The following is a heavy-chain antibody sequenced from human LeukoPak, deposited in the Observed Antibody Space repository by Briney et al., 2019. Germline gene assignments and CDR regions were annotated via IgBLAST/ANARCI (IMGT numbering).Heavy chain of an antibody. CDR3: AKDKGMATTKGFDY. V-gene: IGHV3-9*01. CDR1: GFTFDDYA. D-gene: IGHD5-24*01. Sequence: GRSLRLSCAAPGFTFDDYAMHWVRQAPGEGLEWVSGIIWNIGSICYADSEKGPFTISRDNAKNSLYLQMNSLRAEDTALYYCAKDKGMATTKGFDYWGQGTLVTVSS. CDR2: IIWNIGSI. J-gene: IGHJ4*02.